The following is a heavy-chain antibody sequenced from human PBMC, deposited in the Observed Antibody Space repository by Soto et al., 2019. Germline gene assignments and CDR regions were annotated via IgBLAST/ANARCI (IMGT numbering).Heavy chain of an antibody. CDR2: IIPIFGTA. CDR3: ARARGGRGFYCSGGSCHLDY. J-gene: IGHJ4*02. Sequence: QVQLVQSGAEVKKPGSSVKVSCKASGGTFSSYAISWVRQAPGQGLEWMGGIIPIFGTANYAQKFQGRVTITADESTSTAYMELRSLRSEDTAVYYCARARGGRGFYCSGGSCHLDYWGQGTLVTVSS. CDR1: GGTFSSYA. V-gene: IGHV1-69*12. D-gene: IGHD2-15*01.